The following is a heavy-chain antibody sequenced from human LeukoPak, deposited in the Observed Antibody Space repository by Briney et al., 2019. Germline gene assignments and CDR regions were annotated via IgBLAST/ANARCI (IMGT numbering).Heavy chain of an antibody. CDR1: GFISTNAW. Sequence: GGSLRLSCAASGFISTNAWMSWVRQAPGKGLEWVGRIKSKTDGGATDFAAPVKGRFTISRGDSKNTLYLQMNSLKIEDTAVYYCTTEYRDSSGWYGAFDIWGQGTMVTVSS. CDR3: TTEYRDSSGWYGAFDI. V-gene: IGHV3-15*01. CDR2: IKSKTDGGAT. J-gene: IGHJ3*02. D-gene: IGHD6-19*01.